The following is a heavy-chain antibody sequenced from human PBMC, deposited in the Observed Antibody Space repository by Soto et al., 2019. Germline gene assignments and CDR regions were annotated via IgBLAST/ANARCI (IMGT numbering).Heavy chain of an antibody. Sequence: QLQLQESGSGLVKPSQTLSLTCAVSGGSISSGGYSWSWIRQPPGKGLEWIGYIYHSGSTYYNPSLTSRVTRSVDRSKNQCSRKLSSVTAADTAVYYCAAGGGLPRYYWGQGTLVTVSS. D-gene: IGHD5-12*01. CDR2: IYHSGST. J-gene: IGHJ4*02. V-gene: IGHV4-30-2*01. CDR3: AAGGGLPRYY. CDR1: GGSISSGGYS.